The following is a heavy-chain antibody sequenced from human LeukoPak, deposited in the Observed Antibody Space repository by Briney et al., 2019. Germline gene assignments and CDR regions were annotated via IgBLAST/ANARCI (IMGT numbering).Heavy chain of an antibody. V-gene: IGHV1-69*13. CDR2: IIPIFGTA. Sequence: ASVKVSCKVSGYTLTELSMHWVRQAPGQGLEWMGGIIPIFGTANYAQKFQGRVTITADESTSTAYMELSSLRSEDTAVYYCARSLRLSYYFDYWGQGTLVTVSS. CDR1: GYTLTELS. J-gene: IGHJ4*02. D-gene: IGHD2/OR15-2a*01. CDR3: ARSLRLSYYFDY.